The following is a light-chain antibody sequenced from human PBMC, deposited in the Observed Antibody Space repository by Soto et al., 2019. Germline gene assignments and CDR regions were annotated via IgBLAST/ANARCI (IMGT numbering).Light chain of an antibody. CDR2: AAS. V-gene: IGKV3-20*01. CDR1: QSVSSSY. Sequence: EIVLTQSPGTLSLSPGERDTLSCRASQSVSSSYLAWYQQKPGQAPRLLIYAASRRATDIPDRFSGSGSGTDFTLTISRLEPEDFAVYSCQQYGSAPYTFGQGTKLEIK. J-gene: IGKJ2*01. CDR3: QQYGSAPYT.